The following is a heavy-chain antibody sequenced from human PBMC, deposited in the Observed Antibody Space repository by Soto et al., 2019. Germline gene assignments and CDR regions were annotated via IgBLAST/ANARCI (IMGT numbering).Heavy chain of an antibody. D-gene: IGHD2-8*02. CDR2: ITHTGTT. CDR3: ARGRRGLVPAPGLSYYGMDV. V-gene: IGHV4-34*01. J-gene: IGHJ6*02. Sequence: QVQLQQWGAGLLKPSETLSLTCAVYGGPFSGYYWNWIRQPPGKGLEWIGEITHTGTTSYNPSLKSRVSISVDTSKNQVSLNLSSVTAADAAVYYCARGRRGLVPAPGLSYYGMDVWGQGTTVNVSS. CDR1: GGPFSGYY.